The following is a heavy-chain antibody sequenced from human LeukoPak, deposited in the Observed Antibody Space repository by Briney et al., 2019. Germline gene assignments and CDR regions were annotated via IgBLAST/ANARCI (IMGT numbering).Heavy chain of an antibody. D-gene: IGHD2-2*01. Sequence: GGSLRLSCVASGFTFSSYSMNWVRQAPGKGLEWVSSISSSSSYIYYADSVKGRFTVSRDNSKNTLYLQMNSLRAEDTAMYYRARGLGYCTSTTCLLPFDYWGQGTLVTVPS. V-gene: IGHV3-21*04. J-gene: IGHJ4*02. CDR1: GFTFSSYS. CDR2: ISSSSSYI. CDR3: ARGLGYCTSTTCLLPFDY.